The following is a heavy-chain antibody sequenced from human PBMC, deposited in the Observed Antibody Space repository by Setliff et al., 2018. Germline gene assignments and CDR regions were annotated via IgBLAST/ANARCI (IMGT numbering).Heavy chain of an antibody. Sequence: SETLSLTCSVSGDSISIGAYFWSWIRHRPGEGLEYIGHITSSGYTNYSPSLQGRVAISEDTSENQFSLKLSSVTAADTAIYFCVRGRTSGLFLSSFDAWGQGTLVTVSS. V-gene: IGHV4-31*03. J-gene: IGHJ5*02. CDR2: ITSSGYT. CDR1: GDSISIGAYF. D-gene: IGHD2-21*01. CDR3: VRGRTSGLFLSSFDA.